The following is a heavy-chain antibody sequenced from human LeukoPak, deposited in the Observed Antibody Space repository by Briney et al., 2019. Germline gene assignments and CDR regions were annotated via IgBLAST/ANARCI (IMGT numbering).Heavy chain of an antibody. V-gene: IGHV4-39*01. CDR1: GGSISSSYYY. CDR3: ARHLDLGSYYAPIDY. D-gene: IGHD1-26*01. J-gene: IGHJ4*02. CDR2: IYYSGST. Sequence: SETLSLTCTVSGGSISSSYYYWVSIRQPPGKGLEWIGSIYYSGSTYYNPSLKSRVTISVDTSKNQFSLKLSSVTAADTAVYYCARHLDLGSYYAPIDYWGQGTLVTVSS.